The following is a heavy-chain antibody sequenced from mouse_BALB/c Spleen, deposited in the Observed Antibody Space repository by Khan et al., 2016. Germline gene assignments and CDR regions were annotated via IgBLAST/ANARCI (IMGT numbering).Heavy chain of an antibody. CDR3: ARKSTSASY. Sequence: QIQLVQSGAELVKPGASVKMSCKASGYTFTSYTMHWVKQRPGQGLEWIGYINPSSGYNKYNQKFKDKATLTAAKSSSTAYMQLSSLTSEASAVYYCARKSTSASYWGQGTTLTVSS. J-gene: IGHJ2*01. CDR1: GYTFTSYT. D-gene: IGHD3-1*01. CDR2: INPSSGYN. V-gene: IGHV1-4*01.